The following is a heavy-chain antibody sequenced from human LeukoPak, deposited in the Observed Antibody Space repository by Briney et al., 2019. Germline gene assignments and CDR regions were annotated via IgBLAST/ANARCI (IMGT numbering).Heavy chain of an antibody. CDR2: ISGSGGST. Sequence: GGSLRLSCAASGFTFSNYAMSWVRQAPGKGLEWVSGISGSGGSTYYADSVKGRFTISRDNSKNTLYLQMNSLRAEDTAVYYCAKDSPNWNYVSYFDYWGQGTLVTVSS. J-gene: IGHJ4*02. CDR3: AKDSPNWNYVSYFDY. V-gene: IGHV3-23*01. CDR1: GFTFSNYA. D-gene: IGHD1-7*01.